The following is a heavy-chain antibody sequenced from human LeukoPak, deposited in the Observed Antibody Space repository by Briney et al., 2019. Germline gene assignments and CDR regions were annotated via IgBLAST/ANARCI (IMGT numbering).Heavy chain of an antibody. D-gene: IGHD1-26*01. CDR3: ARLERDSGSYYVFYY. Sequence: GESLKISCKGSGYSFTSDWIGWVRPMPRKGLEWMGIIYPGDSDTRYSPSFQGQVTISADKSISTAYLQWSSLKASDTAMYYCARLERDSGSYYVFYYWGQGTLVTVSS. V-gene: IGHV5-51*01. CDR1: GYSFTSDW. CDR2: IYPGDSDT. J-gene: IGHJ4*02.